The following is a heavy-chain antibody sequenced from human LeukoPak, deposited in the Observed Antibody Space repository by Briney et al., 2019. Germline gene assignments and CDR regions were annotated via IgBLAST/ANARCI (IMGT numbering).Heavy chain of an antibody. J-gene: IGHJ5*02. V-gene: IGHV3-33*06. D-gene: IGHD5-18*01. Sequence: GRSLRLSCTASGFTFGSYGMHWVRQAPGKGLEWVAVIWYDGSNKYYAASVKGRFTISRDNSKNTLYLQMNSLRAEDTAVYYCAKEPGNLWGTDMVTGGFDPWGQGTLVTVS. CDR2: IWYDGSNK. CDR1: GFTFGSYG. CDR3: AKEPGNLWGTDMVTGGFDP.